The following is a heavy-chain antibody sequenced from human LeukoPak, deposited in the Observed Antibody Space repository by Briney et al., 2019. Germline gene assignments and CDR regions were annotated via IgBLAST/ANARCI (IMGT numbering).Heavy chain of an antibody. J-gene: IGHJ5*02. CDR1: GGSISSSNW. V-gene: IGHV4-4*02. D-gene: IGHD4-11*01. CDR3: ARSVDYNQEGNWFDP. CDR2: IYHSGST. Sequence: PSGTLSLTCAVSGGSISSSNWWSWVRQPPGKGLEWIGEIYHSGSTNYNPSLKSRVTISVDKSKNQFSLKLSSVTAADTAVYYCARSVDYNQEGNWFDPWGQGTLVTVSS.